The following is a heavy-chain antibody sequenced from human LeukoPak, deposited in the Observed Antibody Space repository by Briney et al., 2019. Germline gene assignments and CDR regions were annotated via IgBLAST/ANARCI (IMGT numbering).Heavy chain of an antibody. V-gene: IGHV4-4*09. J-gene: IGHJ4*02. CDR1: GASISNYY. Sequence: KSSENLSLTCTVSGASISNYYWSWIRQTPEKGLEWMGHIHSSGGSSYYPSLKSRLTLSIDTSRNQLSLKLPSATAADTAVYFCARLGSYHDFWGQGALVTVSS. D-gene: IGHD1-26*01. CDR3: ARLGSYHDF. CDR2: IHSSGGS.